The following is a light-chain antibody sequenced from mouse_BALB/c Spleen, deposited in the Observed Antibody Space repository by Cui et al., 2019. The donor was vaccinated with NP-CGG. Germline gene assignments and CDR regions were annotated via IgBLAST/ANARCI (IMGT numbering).Light chain of an antibody. J-gene: IGLJ1*01. CDR2: GTK. CDR3: ALWYSNHWV. CDR1: TGAVTTSNY. V-gene: IGLV1*01. Sequence: AVLTQESALTPSPGETVTLTCRSSTGAVTTSNYANWVQEKPDYLFTGLIGGTKNRAPGVPARFSGSLIGDKAALTITGAQTEDEAIYFCALWYSNHWVFGGGTKLTVL.